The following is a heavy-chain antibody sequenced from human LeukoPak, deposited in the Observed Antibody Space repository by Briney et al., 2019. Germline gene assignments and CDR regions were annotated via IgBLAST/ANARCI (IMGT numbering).Heavy chain of an antibody. J-gene: IGHJ4*02. CDR1: EFTFSQYA. CDR3: AKGSAAARPYYFDF. D-gene: IGHD6-6*01. V-gene: IGHV3-23*01. Sequence: GGSLRLACAASEFTFSQYAMSWVRQAPGKGLEWISAITDSAGSTYYADSVKGRFTISRDNSKNTLDLQMNSLRAEDTAVYYCAKGSAAARPYYFDFWGQGTLVTVSS. CDR2: ITDSAGST.